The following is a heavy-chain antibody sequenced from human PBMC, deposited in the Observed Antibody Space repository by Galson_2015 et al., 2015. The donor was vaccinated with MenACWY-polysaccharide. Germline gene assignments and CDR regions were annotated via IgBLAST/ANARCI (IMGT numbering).Heavy chain of an antibody. CDR1: GFTFSNNA. CDR3: AKEGGDYFGSGSSYLGAFDT. V-gene: IGHV3-23*01. J-gene: IGHJ3*02. CDR2: ISASGAGA. Sequence: SLRLSCAASGFTFSNNAMGWVRQAPGKGLEWVSGISASGAGAYYADSVKGRFTTSRDNSKNTLYLQMNNPRAEDTAAYYCAKEGGDYFGSGSSYLGAFDTWGQGTMVTVSS. D-gene: IGHD3-10*01.